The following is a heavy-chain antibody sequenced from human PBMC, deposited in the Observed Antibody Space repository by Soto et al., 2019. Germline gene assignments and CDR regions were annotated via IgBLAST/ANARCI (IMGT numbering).Heavy chain of an antibody. V-gene: IGHV1-69*13. Sequence: SVKVSCKASGVTFSRYAISWVRQSPGQGLEWMGGIIPIFGTANYAQKFQGRVTITADESTSTAYMELSSLRSEDTAVYYCARGAYYYDSSGHNWFDPWGQGTLVTVSS. CDR1: GVTFSRYA. J-gene: IGHJ5*02. CDR3: ARGAYYYDSSGHNWFDP. D-gene: IGHD3-22*01. CDR2: IIPIFGTA.